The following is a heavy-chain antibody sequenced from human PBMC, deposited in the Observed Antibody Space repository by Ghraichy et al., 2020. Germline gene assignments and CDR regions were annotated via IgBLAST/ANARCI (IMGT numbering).Heavy chain of an antibody. V-gene: IGHV3-7*03. CDR2: IKQDGSEK. Sequence: GESLNISCAASGFTFSSYWMSWVRQAPGKGLEWVANIKQDGSEKYYVDSVKGRFTISRDNAKNSLYLQMNSLRAEDTAVYYCARDVLRFLEWFSTPNYFDYWGQGTLVTVSS. CDR3: ARDVLRFLEWFSTPNYFDY. CDR1: GFTFSSYW. J-gene: IGHJ4*02. D-gene: IGHD3-3*01.